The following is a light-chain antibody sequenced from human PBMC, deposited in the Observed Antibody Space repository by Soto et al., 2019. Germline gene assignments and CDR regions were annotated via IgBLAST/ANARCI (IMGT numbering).Light chain of an antibody. CDR2: QTS. Sequence: EILLTQSPSTLASFPGDRVTLSCRASQYINTRLAWYQHRPGQAPRLLIYQTSPRAAGIPARFSASGSGTDFTLTISDVQPEDFEIYYCHQRQSWPRTFGQGTKVDIK. V-gene: IGKV3-11*01. CDR3: HQRQSWPRT. J-gene: IGKJ1*01. CDR1: QYINTR.